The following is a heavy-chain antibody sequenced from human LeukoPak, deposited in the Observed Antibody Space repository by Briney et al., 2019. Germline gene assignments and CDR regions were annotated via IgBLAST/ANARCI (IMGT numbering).Heavy chain of an antibody. Sequence: GRSLRLSCIASGFTFSTYGMHWVRQAPGKGLEWVAAISYDGGNEFYADSVKGRFTISRDNPKNTLYLQMNSLRGEDTAVYYCAKEISGYTYGSDYWGQGTLVTVSS. CDR3: AKEISGYTYGSDY. CDR1: GFTFSTYG. D-gene: IGHD5-18*01. J-gene: IGHJ4*02. V-gene: IGHV3-30*18. CDR2: ISYDGGNE.